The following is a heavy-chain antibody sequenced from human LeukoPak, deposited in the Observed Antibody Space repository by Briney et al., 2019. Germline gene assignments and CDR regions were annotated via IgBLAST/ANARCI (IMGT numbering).Heavy chain of an antibody. J-gene: IGHJ6*04. V-gene: IGHV1-69*01. Sequence: GSSVKVSCKASGDTFSSYAISWVRQAPGQGLEWMGGIIPIFGTANYAQKFQGRVTITADESTSTAYMELSSLRSEDTAVYYCARGGQFFCSSTSCYYYGMDVWGKGTTVTVSS. D-gene: IGHD2-2*01. CDR2: IIPIFGTA. CDR1: GDTFSSYA. CDR3: ARGGQFFCSSTSCYYYGMDV.